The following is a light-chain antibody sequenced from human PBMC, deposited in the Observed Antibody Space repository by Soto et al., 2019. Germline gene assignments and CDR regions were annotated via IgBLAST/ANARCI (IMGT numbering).Light chain of an antibody. J-gene: IGKJ1*01. CDR3: HQYNSYWWT. CDR1: QSISSW. Sequence: DIQMTQSPSTLSASVGDRVTITCRASQSISSWLAWYQKKPGKAPKVLIYKASSLESGVPSRFSGSGSGTEFTLTISSLQPDDFATYYCHQYNSYWWTFGQGTKVEIK. V-gene: IGKV1-5*03. CDR2: KAS.